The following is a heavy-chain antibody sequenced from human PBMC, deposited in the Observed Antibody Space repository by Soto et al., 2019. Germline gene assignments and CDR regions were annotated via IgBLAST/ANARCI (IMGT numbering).Heavy chain of an antibody. V-gene: IGHV2-26*01. D-gene: IGHD6-13*01. CDR1: GFSLSNARMG. CDR3: ARVPAIGAAAGTIYGMDV. J-gene: IGHJ6*02. Sequence: GSGPTLVNPTETLTLTCTVSGFSLSNARMGVSWIRQPPGKALEWLAHIFSNDEKSYSTSLKSRLTISRDTSKSQVVLTMTNMDPVDTATYYCARVPAIGAAAGTIYGMDVWGQGTTVTVSS. CDR2: IFSNDEK.